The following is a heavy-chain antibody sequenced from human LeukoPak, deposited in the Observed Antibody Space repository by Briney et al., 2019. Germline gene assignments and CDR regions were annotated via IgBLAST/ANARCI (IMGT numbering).Heavy chain of an antibody. V-gene: IGHV3-66*01. CDR3: AREYREAQKDAFDF. CDR1: GFNVSSTD. J-gene: IGHJ3*01. CDR2: INSGGTT. D-gene: IGHD1-26*01. Sequence: GGSLRLSCVASGFNVSSTDMNWVRQAPGKGLEWVSLINSGGTTYYPDSVKGRFTIARDNSKNTLFLQMNSLRAEDSGVYYCAREYREAQKDAFDFWGQGTMVTVSS.